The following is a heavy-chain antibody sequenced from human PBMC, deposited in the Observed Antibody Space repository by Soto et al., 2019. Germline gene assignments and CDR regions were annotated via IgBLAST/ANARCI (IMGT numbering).Heavy chain of an antibody. CDR3: ARYLPDYYDSSGFDY. D-gene: IGHD3-22*01. Sequence: GVLRLSCAASGFTFSSYWMHWVRQAPGKGLVWVSRINSDGSSTSYADSVKGRFTISRDNAKNTLYLQMNSLRAEDTAVYYCARYLPDYYDSSGFDYWGQGTLVTVSS. V-gene: IGHV3-74*01. J-gene: IGHJ4*02. CDR1: GFTFSSYW. CDR2: INSDGSST.